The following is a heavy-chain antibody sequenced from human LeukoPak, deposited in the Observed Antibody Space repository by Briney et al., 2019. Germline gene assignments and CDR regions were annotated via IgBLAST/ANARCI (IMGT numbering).Heavy chain of an antibody. V-gene: IGHV3-23*01. CDR1: GFTFNTYA. CDR3: AKGPPIPTHWYFDL. J-gene: IGHJ2*01. CDR2: ISDSGGTT. Sequence: GGSLRLSCTASGFTFNTYAMSWVRQVPGKGLEWVSGISDSGGTTYYADSVKGRFTISRDNSKNTLYLQMNSLRAEDTAVYYCAKGPPIPTHWYFDLWGRGTLVTVSS.